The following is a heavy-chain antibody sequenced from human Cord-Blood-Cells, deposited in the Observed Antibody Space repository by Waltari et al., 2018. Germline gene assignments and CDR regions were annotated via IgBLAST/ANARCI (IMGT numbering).Heavy chain of an antibody. V-gene: IGHV4-34*01. CDR2: INHSGST. D-gene: IGHD2-21*02. J-gene: IGHJ3*02. CDR3: ARGGGNSADAFDI. CDR1: GGSFSGYY. Sequence: QVQLQQSGAGLLKPSETLSPTCAVSGGSFSGYYWSCIRQPPGKGLEWIGEINHSGSTNYNPSLKSRVTISVDTSKNQFSLKLSSVTAADTAVYYCARGGGNSADAFDIWGQGTMVTVSS.